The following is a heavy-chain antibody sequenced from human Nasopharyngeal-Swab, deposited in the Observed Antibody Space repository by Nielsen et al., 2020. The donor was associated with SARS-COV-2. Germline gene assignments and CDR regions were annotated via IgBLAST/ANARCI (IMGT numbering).Heavy chain of an antibody. Sequence: SETLSLTCTVSGDSISSGKDYWNWIRQTPGRGLEWIGYIDYSGSTDHNPSLKSRVTISVDTSKNQFSLKVNSVTAADTAVYYCARLGSYYDTLSGYARHFDYWGQGILVTVSS. V-gene: IGHV4-30-4*01. J-gene: IGHJ4*02. CDR1: GDSISSGKDY. D-gene: IGHD3-9*01. CDR2: IDYSGST. CDR3: ARLGSYYDTLSGYARHFDY.